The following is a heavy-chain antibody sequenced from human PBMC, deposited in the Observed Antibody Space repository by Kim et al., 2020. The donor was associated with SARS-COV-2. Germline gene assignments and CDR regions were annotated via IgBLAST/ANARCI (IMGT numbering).Heavy chain of an antibody. D-gene: IGHD2-2*02. CDR2: ISYDGSNK. J-gene: IGHJ6*02. CDR3: AKEVVPAAIRGLSAPVDGMDV. Sequence: GGSLRLSCAASGFTFSSYGMHWVRQAPGKGLEWVAVISYDGSNKYYADSVKGRFTISRDNSKNTLYLQMNSLRAEDTAVYYCAKEVVPAAIRGLSAPVDGMDVWGQGTTVTVSS. CDR1: GFTFSSYG. V-gene: IGHV3-30*18.